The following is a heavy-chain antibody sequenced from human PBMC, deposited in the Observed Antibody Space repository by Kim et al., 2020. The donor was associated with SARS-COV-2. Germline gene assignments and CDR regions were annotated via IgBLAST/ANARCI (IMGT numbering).Heavy chain of an antibody. J-gene: IGHJ4*02. CDR3: ARGGFGGN. D-gene: IGHD3-10*01. Sequence: GGSLRLSCAASGFTFSSYAMHWVRQAPGKGLEWVAVISYDGSNKYYADSVKGRFTISRDNSKNTLYLQMNSLRAEDTAVYYCARGGFGGNWGQGTLVTVSS. CDR1: GFTFSSYA. V-gene: IGHV3-30*04. CDR2: ISYDGSNK.